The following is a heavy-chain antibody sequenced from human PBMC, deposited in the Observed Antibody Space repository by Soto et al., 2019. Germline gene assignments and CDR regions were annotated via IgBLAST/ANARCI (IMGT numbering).Heavy chain of an antibody. CDR1: GYTFTSYG. D-gene: IGHD4-17*01. Sequence: QVQLVQSGAEVKKPGASVKVSCKASGYTFTSYGISWVRQAPGQGLEWMGWISAYNGNTNYAQKLQGRVTMTTDTSXXTXYMXLRSLRSDDTAVYYCAREYDYGDDEGVYYYYGMDVWGQGTTVTVSS. CDR2: ISAYNGNT. CDR3: AREYDYGDDEGVYYYYGMDV. J-gene: IGHJ6*02. V-gene: IGHV1-18*01.